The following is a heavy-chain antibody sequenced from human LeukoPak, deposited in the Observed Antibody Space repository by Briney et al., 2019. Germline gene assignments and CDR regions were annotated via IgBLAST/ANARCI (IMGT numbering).Heavy chain of an antibody. CDR3: ARGGNYWPQWWFDP. V-gene: IGHV4-39*07. CDR1: GGSISSGSNY. J-gene: IGHJ5*02. Sequence: SETLSLTCTVSGGSISSGSNYWGWIRQPPGKGLEWIGNLYYSGNTYYNPSLKSRVTISVDTSKNQFSLKLSSVTAADTAVYYCARGGNYWPQWWFDPWGRGTLVSVSS. D-gene: IGHD1-26*01. CDR2: LYYSGNT.